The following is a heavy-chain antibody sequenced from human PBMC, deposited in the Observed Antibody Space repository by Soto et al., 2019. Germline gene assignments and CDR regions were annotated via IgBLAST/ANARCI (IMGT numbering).Heavy chain of an antibody. Sequence: GAPVKGSCKASGDSYSSYAISWVRKATGQGLEWMGGIIPIFGTANYAQKFQGRVTITADESTSTAYMELSSLRSEDTAVYYCARGYYYGSGSYSYYYYYGMDVWVQGTTVTVS. V-gene: IGHV1-69*13. J-gene: IGHJ6*01. CDR3: ARGYYYGSGSYSYYYYYGMDV. CDR1: GDSYSSYA. D-gene: IGHD3-10*01. CDR2: IIPIFGTA.